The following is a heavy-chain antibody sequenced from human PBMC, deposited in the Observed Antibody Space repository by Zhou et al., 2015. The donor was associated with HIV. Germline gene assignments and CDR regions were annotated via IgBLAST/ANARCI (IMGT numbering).Heavy chain of an antibody. J-gene: IGHJ4*02. CDR3: ARDCGADCYCGADCYSHYYFDY. CDR2: INTGAGDT. D-gene: IGHD2-21*02. Sequence: QVQLVQSGAEVKKPGSSVKVSCKASGGTFSSYAISWVRQAPGQRPEWMAWINTGAGDTIYTQRFQGRITVIRDTSASTVYMELSGLTSEDTAVYYCARDCGADCYCGADCYSHYYFDYWGQGTLVTVSS. V-gene: IGHV1-3*04. CDR1: GGTFSSYA.